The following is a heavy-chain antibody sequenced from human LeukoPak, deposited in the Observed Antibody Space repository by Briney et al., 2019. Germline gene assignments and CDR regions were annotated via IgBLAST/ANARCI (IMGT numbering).Heavy chain of an antibody. CDR1: GFPVSNNY. Sequence: GGSLTLSCAASGFPVSNNYMSWVRQAPGKGLEWVSVIFSVDNTGSVYYADSVKGRFSISRDHSKNTLYLQMNSLRAEDTAVYYCARELRGYCSTTSCPFGYWGQGTLVTVSS. D-gene: IGHD2-2*01. J-gene: IGHJ4*02. V-gene: IGHV3-66*02. CDR3: ARELRGYCSTTSCPFGY. CDR2: IFSVDNTGSV.